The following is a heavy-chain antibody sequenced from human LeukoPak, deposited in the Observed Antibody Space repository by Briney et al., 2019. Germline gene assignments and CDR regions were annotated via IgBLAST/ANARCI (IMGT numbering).Heavy chain of an antibody. Sequence: SETLSLTCTVSGGSINSSSYYWGWIRQPPGKGLEWIGSIYYRGSTYYNPSLKSRVTISVDTSKNQFSLKLTSVTAADTAVYYCVRPAEQQLDAYDIWGQGKMVTVSS. J-gene: IGHJ3*02. D-gene: IGHD6-13*01. CDR1: GGSINSSSYY. CDR2: IYYRGST. V-gene: IGHV4-39*01. CDR3: VRPAEQQLDAYDI.